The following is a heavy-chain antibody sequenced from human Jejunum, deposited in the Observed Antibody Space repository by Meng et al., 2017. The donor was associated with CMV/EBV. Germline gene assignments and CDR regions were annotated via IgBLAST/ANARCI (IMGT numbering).Heavy chain of an antibody. Sequence: CGGSVTGSYWGWIRQPPGKGPEWIGYIYYTGSTDYNPSLKSRVTISVDTSKNQFSLKLNSVTAADTAVYYCARDVLLGTHNWFDPWGRGTLVTVSS. V-gene: IGHV4-59*02. CDR3: ARDVLLGTHNWFDP. CDR2: IYYTGST. D-gene: IGHD1-14*01. CDR1: GGSVTGSY. J-gene: IGHJ5*02.